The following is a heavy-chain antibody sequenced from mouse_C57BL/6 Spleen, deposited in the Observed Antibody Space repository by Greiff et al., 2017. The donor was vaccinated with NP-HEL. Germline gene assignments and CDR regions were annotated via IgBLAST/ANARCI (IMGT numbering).Heavy chain of an antibody. D-gene: IGHD2-13*01. CDR3: ARNEDGEWDVGFDY. J-gene: IGHJ2*01. CDR2: FYPGSGGI. V-gene: IGHV1-62-2*01. Sequence: QVQLKEPGAELVKPGASVKLSCKASGYTFTEYTIHWVKQRPGQGLEWIGWFYPGSGGIKYNEKFKDKATLTADKSSSTVYMELSRLTSEDSAVYFCARNEDGEWDVGFDYWGQGTTLTVSS. CDR1: GYTFTEYT.